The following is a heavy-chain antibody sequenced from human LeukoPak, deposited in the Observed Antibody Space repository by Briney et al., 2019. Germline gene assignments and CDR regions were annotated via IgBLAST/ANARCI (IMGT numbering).Heavy chain of an antibody. V-gene: IGHV3-11*04. D-gene: IGHD2-21*01. CDR2: ISETGTTI. J-gene: IGHJ4*02. CDR3: ARDAYFYSSDQ. CDR1: GFIFSDYY. Sequence: GGSLRLSCAASGFIFSDYYVTWLRQAPGKGLEWISYISETGTTIHYADSVKGRFTVSRDNTKNSLYLQMNSLRVEDTAVYYCARDAYFYSSDQWGRGTLVIVSS.